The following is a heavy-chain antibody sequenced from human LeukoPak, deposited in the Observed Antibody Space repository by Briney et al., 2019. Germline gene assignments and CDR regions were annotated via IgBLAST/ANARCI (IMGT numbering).Heavy chain of an antibody. J-gene: IGHJ3*02. CDR1: GGSISSGSYY. V-gene: IGHV4-61*02. D-gene: IGHD3-22*01. CDR2: IYSSGST. Sequence: TLSLTCTVSGGSISSGSYYWSWIRQPAGKGLEWIGRIYSSGSTNYNPSLKSRVTMSVDTSKNQFSLKLRSVTAADTAVYYCAKSWNYYDSSGDDALDIWGQGTMVTVSS. CDR3: AKSWNYYDSSGDDALDI.